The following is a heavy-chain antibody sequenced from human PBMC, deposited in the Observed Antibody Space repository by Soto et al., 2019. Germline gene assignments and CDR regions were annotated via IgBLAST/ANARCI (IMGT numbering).Heavy chain of an antibody. CDR1: NHTVRIYK. Sequence: TEKLSLSNTVYNHTVRIYKWSWFRQPRGRRLEWIGYIDSNGGTSYNPSLQSRVTISIDTSTKQFSLKLSSVTAADTAVYYCVRQGFGRLHGLVDVWGQGTTVT. CDR2: IDSNGGT. V-gene: IGHV4-59*08. CDR3: VRQGFGRLHGLVDV. D-gene: IGHD3-10*01. J-gene: IGHJ6*02.